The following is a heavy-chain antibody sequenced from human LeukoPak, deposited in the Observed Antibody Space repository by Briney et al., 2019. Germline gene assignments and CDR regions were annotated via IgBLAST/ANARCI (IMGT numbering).Heavy chain of an antibody. D-gene: IGHD2-21*02. CDR3: AKDRAYCGGVCYTFFDY. J-gene: IGHJ4*02. CDR2: ISGSGGST. CDR1: GFTFSSYA. V-gene: IGHV3-23*01. Sequence: GGSLRLSCAASGFTFSSYAMSWVRQAPGKGLEWVSAISGSGGSTYYADSVKGRFTISRDNSKNTLYLQMNSLRAEDTAVYYCAKDRAYCGGVCYTFFDYWGQGTLVTVSS.